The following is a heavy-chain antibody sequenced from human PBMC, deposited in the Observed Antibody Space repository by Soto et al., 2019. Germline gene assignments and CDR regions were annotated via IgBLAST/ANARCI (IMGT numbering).Heavy chain of an antibody. CDR3: VRDSGAKLSSS. Sequence: QVQRVQSGAEVKKPGSSVKVSCKASGGTFSSYRINWVRQAPGQGLEWVGGIVPIYRTADYAQKFQGRVTITADESARTSYMVLRSLKSQDTAVYYCVRDSGAKLSSSWGQGTLVTVSS. J-gene: IGHJ4*02. D-gene: IGHD6-13*01. CDR1: GGTFSSYR. V-gene: IGHV1-69*01. CDR2: IVPIYRTA.